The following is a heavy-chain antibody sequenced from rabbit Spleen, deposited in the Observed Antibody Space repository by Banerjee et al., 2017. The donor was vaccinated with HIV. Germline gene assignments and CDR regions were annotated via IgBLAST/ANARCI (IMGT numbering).Heavy chain of an antibody. CDR2: IDPIFGIT. CDR1: GFDFSNYG. J-gene: IGHJ6*01. Sequence: QEQLVESGGGLVQPGGSLKLSCKASGFDFSNYGVSWVRQAPGKGLEWIGYIDPIFGITYYANWVNGRFSISRENAQNTVFLQMTSLTAADTATYFCARDGAGGSNFALWGQGTLVTVS. D-gene: IGHD8-1*01. CDR3: ARDGAGGSNFAL. V-gene: IGHV1S47*01.